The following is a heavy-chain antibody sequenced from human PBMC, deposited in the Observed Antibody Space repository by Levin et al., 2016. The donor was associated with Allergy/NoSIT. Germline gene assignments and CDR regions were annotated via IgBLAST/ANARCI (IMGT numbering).Heavy chain of an antibody. D-gene: IGHD1-26*01. J-gene: IGHJ3*01. Sequence: SLKISCAASGFIFDNFAMHWVRQVPGKGLEWVSGISWNSAKTYYADSVKGRFTISRDNTKNSLHLEMNSLRNEDTAFYYCAKDTEGDGGPTAGVETVESAFHVWGQGTMVTVSS. CDR3: AKDTEGDGGPTAGVETVESAFHV. V-gene: IGHV3-9*01. CDR1: GFIFDNFA. CDR2: ISWNSAKT.